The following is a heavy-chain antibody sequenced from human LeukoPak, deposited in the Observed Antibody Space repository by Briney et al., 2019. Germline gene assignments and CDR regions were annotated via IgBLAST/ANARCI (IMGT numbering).Heavy chain of an antibody. CDR2: IYYSGST. CDR3: ARLLPGIAVAGNNWFDP. D-gene: IGHD6-19*01. J-gene: IGHJ5*02. CDR1: GGSLSSYY. Sequence: SETLSLTCTVSGGSLSSYYWSWIRQPPGKGLEWIGYIYYSGSTNYNPSLKSRVTISVDTSKNQFSLKLSSVTGADTAVYYCARLLPGIAVAGNNWFDPWGQGTLVTVSS. V-gene: IGHV4-59*01.